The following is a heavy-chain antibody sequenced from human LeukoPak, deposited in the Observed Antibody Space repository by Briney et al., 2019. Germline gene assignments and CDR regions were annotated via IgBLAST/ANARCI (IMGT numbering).Heavy chain of an antibody. J-gene: IGHJ6*03. V-gene: IGHV4-61*02. CDR3: ARDVYTYGLPRRFYYYMDV. Sequence: SQTLSLTCTVSGGSISSNSYYWSWIRQPAGKGLEWIGRLYPSGSTNYNPSLKSRVTMSVDTSKNQFSLRLTSVTAADTAVYYCARDVYTYGLPRRFYYYMDVWGKGTTVTISS. CDR1: GGSISSNSYY. D-gene: IGHD5-18*01. CDR2: LYPSGST.